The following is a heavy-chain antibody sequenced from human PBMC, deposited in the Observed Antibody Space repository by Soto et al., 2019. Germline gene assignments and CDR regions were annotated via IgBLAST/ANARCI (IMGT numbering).Heavy chain of an antibody. Sequence: SETLSLTCAVYGGYFGGYWWSWIRQSPGKGLEWIGGINHSGSTDYNPSLESRVTIAVDTSKNQFSLRLTSVTAADTAVYYCARDLFGGYCLDYWGQGALVTVSS. V-gene: IGHV4-34*01. CDR2: INHSGST. CDR3: ARDLFGGYCLDY. D-gene: IGHD5-12*01. CDR1: GGYFGGYW. J-gene: IGHJ4*02.